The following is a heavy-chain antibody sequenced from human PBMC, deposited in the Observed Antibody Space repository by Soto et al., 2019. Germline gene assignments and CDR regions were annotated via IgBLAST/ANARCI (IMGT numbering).Heavy chain of an antibody. CDR3: ARNQDYDTTGFYFL. CDR2: IDPSGSYT. Sequence: GESLKISCQGSGYSFTSHWITWVRQMPGKGLEWMGRIDPSGSYTNYSPSFEGHVTISAEKSISTAYLQWGSLKATDTAMYYCARNQDYDTTGFYFLWGQGTLVTVSS. J-gene: IGHJ4*02. V-gene: IGHV5-10-1*01. CDR1: GYSFTSHW. D-gene: IGHD3-22*01.